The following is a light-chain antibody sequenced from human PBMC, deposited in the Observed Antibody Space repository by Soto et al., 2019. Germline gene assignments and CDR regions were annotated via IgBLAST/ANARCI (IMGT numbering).Light chain of an antibody. J-gene: IGLJ1*01. CDR3: SSYTSGSALYV. Sequence: QSALTQPASLSGSPGQSITISCTGTSRDVGGYNSVSWYQQHPGKAPKLMIYEVTNRPSGVSNRFSGSKSGNTASLTISGLQAEDEADYYCSSYTSGSALYVFGTGTKVTVL. V-gene: IGLV2-14*01. CDR2: EVT. CDR1: SRDVGGYNS.